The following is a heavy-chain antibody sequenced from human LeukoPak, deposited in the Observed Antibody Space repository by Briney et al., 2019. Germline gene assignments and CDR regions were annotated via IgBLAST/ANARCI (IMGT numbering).Heavy chain of an antibody. CDR2: ISGSGGST. CDR3: ATDILGTRAFDY. D-gene: IGHD1-26*01. CDR1: GFTFSSYG. V-gene: IGHV3-23*01. J-gene: IGHJ4*02. Sequence: GGSLRLSCAASGFTFSSYGMSWVRQAPGKGLEWVSAISGSGGSTYYADSVKGRFTISRDSSKNTLYLQMNSLRAEDTAVYYCATDILGTRAFDYWGQGTLVTVSS.